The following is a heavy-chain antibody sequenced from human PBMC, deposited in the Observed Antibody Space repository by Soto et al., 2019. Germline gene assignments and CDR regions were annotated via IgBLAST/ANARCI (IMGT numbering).Heavy chain of an antibody. CDR2: MNPNSGNT. CDR3: AGGLSVYGDFNGFDP. CDR1: GYTFTSYD. V-gene: IGHV1-8*01. J-gene: IGHJ5*02. D-gene: IGHD4-17*01. Sequence: QVQLVQSGAEVKKPGASVKVSCKASGYTFTSYDINWVRQATGQGLEWMGWMNPNSGNTGYAQKSRGRVTLARTTSLSTAYMELSSLRSEDKAVHYCAGGLSVYGDFNGFDPWGQGTLVTVSS.